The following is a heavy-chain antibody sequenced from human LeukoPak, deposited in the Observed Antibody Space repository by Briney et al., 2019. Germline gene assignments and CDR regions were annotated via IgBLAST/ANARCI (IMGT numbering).Heavy chain of an antibody. Sequence: ASVKVSCKASGYTFTSYGISWVRQAPGQGLEWMGWISAFNGNTNYAQKLQGRVTMTTDTSTSTAYMELKSLRSDDTAVYYCASGRFIAGVVIISLDPWGQGTLVTVSS. J-gene: IGHJ5*02. CDR1: GYTFTSYG. V-gene: IGHV1-18*01. CDR3: ASGRFIAGVVIISLDP. D-gene: IGHD3-3*01. CDR2: ISAFNGNT.